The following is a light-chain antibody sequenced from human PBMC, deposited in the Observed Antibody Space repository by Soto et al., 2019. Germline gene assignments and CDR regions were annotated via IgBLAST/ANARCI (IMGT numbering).Light chain of an antibody. Sequence: DIQMTQSPSSLSASVGDRVTITCRASQGISNYLAWYQQRPGKVPKLLIYGATTMQSGVPSRFSGSGTGTDFTLTISSLQPEDVAAYYCQKYNSVPWTFGQGTKVEIK. CDR1: QGISNY. V-gene: IGKV1-27*01. CDR2: GAT. J-gene: IGKJ1*01. CDR3: QKYNSVPWT.